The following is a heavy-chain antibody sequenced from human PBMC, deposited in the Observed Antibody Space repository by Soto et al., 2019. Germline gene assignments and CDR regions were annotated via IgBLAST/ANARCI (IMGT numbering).Heavy chain of an antibody. V-gene: IGHV3-33*01. CDR1: GFTFSNHG. J-gene: IGHJ4*02. CDR2: IWYDGTNR. Sequence: GGSLRLSCVASGFTFSNHGMHWVRQAPGKGLEWVTVIWYDGTNRFYADSVKGRFTISRDISENTVYLQMDSLRSEDTAVYYCAREYSSGRRDTIDYWGQGTLVTVSS. D-gene: IGHD6-19*01. CDR3: AREYSSGRRDTIDY.